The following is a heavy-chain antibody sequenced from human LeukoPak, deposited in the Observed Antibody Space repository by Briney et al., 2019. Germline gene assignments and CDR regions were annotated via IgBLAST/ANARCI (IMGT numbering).Heavy chain of an antibody. D-gene: IGHD3-10*01. CDR3: ARRDTMVRGADY. CDR1: GYSFTSYW. Sequence: GESLQISSNGSGYSFTSYWIGWVRQLPGKGREWMGIIYPGDSDTRYSPSFQGQVTISADKSISTAYLQWSSLKASDTAMYYCARRDTMVRGADYWGQGTLVTVSS. V-gene: IGHV5-51*01. CDR2: IYPGDSDT. J-gene: IGHJ4*02.